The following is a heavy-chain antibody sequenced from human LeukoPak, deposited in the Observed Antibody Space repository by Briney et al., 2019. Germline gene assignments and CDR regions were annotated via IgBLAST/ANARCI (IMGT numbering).Heavy chain of an antibody. CDR3: AKGGASVTRYVDY. Sequence: GGSLRLSCAASGFTFSSYGMSWVRQAPGKGLEWGSAISGSGGSTYYADSVKGRFTISRDNSQNTLYLQMNSLRPEDTAVYYCAKGGASVTRYVDYWGQGTLVTVSS. D-gene: IGHD4-17*01. CDR1: GFTFSSYG. V-gene: IGHV3-23*01. J-gene: IGHJ4*02. CDR2: ISGSGGST.